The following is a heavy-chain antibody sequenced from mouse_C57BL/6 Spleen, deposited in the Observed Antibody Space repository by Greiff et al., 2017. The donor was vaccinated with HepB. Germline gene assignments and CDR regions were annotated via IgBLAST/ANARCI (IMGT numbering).Heavy chain of an antibody. CDR1: GYSITSGYY. J-gene: IGHJ3*01. CDR3: ARDHYGNWFAY. Sequence: EVQLQQSGPGLVKPSQSLSLTCSVTGYSITSGYYWNWIRQFPGNKLEWMGYISYDGSNNYNPSLKNRISITRDTSKNQFFLKLNSVTTEDTATYYCARDHYGNWFAYWGQGTLVTVSA. CDR2: ISYDGSN. V-gene: IGHV3-6*01. D-gene: IGHD2-1*01.